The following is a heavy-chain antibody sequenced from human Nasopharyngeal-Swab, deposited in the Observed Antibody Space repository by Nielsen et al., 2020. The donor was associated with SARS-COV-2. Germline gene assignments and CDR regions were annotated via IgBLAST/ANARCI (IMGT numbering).Heavy chain of an antibody. V-gene: IGHV4-39*01. CDR2: IYYTGST. CDR1: GGSISSHSYY. Sequence: SETLSLTCTVSGGSISSHSYYWAWIRKPPGKGPEWIGHIYYTGSTHYNPSLKSRVTMSVDTSTNQVSLKLNSLTATDTAVYYCARAGRVGDAYTGLDVWGQGTTVTVSS. D-gene: IGHD5-24*01. J-gene: IGHJ6*02. CDR3: ARAGRVGDAYTGLDV.